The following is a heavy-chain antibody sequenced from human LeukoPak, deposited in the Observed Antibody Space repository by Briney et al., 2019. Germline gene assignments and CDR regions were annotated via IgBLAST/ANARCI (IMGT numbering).Heavy chain of an antibody. J-gene: IGHJ5*02. CDR1: GGSISSSSYY. Sequence: SETLSLTCTVSGGSISSSSYYWGWIRQPPGKGLEWIGSIYYSGSTYYNPSLKSRVTISVDTSKNQFSLKLSSVTAADTAVYYCARGTRGGGDWFDPWGQGTLVTVSS. D-gene: IGHD2-15*01. CDR2: IYYSGST. V-gene: IGHV4-39*07. CDR3: ARGTRGGGDWFDP.